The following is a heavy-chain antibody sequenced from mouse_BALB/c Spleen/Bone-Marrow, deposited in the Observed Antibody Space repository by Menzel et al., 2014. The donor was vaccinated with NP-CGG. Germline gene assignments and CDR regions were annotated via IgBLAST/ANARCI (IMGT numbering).Heavy chain of an antibody. CDR1: GYTFTSSW. CDR2: IHPNSGNT. CDR3: ARGDPCYRYSDY. D-gene: IGHD2-14*01. Sequence: VQLQQSGSVLVRPGASVKLSCKASGYTFTSSWMHWAKRRPGQGLEWIGEIHPNSGNTNYNEKFKGKATLTVDTSSSTAYVELSSLTSEDSAVYYCARGDPCYRYSDYWGQGTTLTVSS. V-gene: IGHV1S130*01. J-gene: IGHJ2*01.